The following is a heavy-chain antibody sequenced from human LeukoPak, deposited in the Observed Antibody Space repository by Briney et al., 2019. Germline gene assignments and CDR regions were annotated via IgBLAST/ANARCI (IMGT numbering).Heavy chain of an antibody. CDR2: ISSSSSTI. Sequence: GGSLRLSCAASGFTFSSYSMNWVRQAPGKGLEWVSYISSSSSTIYYADSVKGRFTTSRDNAKNSLYLQMNSLRAEDTAVYYCARVSGYSGYDYVLDDRVFDYWGQGTLVTVSS. CDR1: GFTFSSYS. J-gene: IGHJ4*02. V-gene: IGHV3-48*04. D-gene: IGHD5-12*01. CDR3: ARVSGYSGYDYVLDDRVFDY.